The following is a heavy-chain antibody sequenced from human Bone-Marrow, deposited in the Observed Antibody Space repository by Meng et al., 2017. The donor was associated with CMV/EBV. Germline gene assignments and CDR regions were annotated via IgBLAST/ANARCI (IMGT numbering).Heavy chain of an antibody. J-gene: IGHJ3*02. Sequence: ASVKVSCKASGYTFTSYDINWVRQATGQGLEWMGWMNPNSGNTGYAQKFQGRVTITRNTSISTAYMELSSLRSEDTAVYYCARTLEYQLPRWRNAFDIWGQGTMVTGSS. V-gene: IGHV1-8*03. CDR1: GYTFTSYD. D-gene: IGHD2-2*01. CDR2: MNPNSGNT. CDR3: ARTLEYQLPRWRNAFDI.